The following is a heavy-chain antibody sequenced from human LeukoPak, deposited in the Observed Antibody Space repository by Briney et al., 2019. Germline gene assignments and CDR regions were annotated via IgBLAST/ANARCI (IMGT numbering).Heavy chain of an antibody. V-gene: IGHV4-61*01. Sequence: SETLSLTCTVSGGSVSSGSFYWSWIRQPPGKRLEWIGYIYHGGSTNYNPSLKSRVTISVDTSKNQFSLKLSSVTAADTAVYYCAREGTGYSSGWVDFWGQGTLVTVSS. CDR3: AREGTGYSSGWVDF. J-gene: IGHJ5*01. CDR2: IYHGGST. CDR1: GGSVSSGSFY. D-gene: IGHD6-19*01.